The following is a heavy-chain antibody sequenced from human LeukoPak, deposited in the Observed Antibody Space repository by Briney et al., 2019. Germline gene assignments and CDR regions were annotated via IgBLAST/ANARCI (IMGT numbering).Heavy chain of an antibody. V-gene: IGHV4-59*11. CDR2: IYYSGST. J-gene: IGHJ4*02. D-gene: IGHD5-12*01. Sequence: SETLSLTCTVSGGSISSHYWSWIRQLPGKGLEWIGYIYYSGSTNYNPSLKSRVTISVDTSKNQFSLKLSSVTAADTAVYYCARDTTIEGLDYWGQGTLVTVSS. CDR1: GGSISSHY. CDR3: ARDTTIEGLDY.